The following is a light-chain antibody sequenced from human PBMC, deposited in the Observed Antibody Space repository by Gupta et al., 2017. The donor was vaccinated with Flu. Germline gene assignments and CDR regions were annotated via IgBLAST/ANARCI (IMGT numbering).Light chain of an antibody. J-gene: IGLJ2*01. CDR2: EVT. V-gene: IGLV2-14*01. Sequence: QSALTQPASVSGSPGQSITISCTGTSSDVGRYNYVSWYQQHPGTAPKLMIYEVTNRPSGVSNRFSGSKSGNTASLTISGLQAEDEGDYYCGSYTSSGTLVFGGGTKLAVL. CDR3: GSYTSSGTLV. CDR1: SSDVGRYNY.